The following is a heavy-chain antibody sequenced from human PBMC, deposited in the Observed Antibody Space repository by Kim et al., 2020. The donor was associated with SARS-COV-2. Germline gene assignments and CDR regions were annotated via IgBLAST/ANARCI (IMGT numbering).Heavy chain of an antibody. Sequence: SETLSLTCTVSGGSISSYYWSWIRQPPGKGLEWIGNIYYSGSTNYNPSLKSRVTISVDTSKNQFSLKLSSVTAADTAVYYCARASRSTIFGVVTAPGAFDIWGQGTMVTVSS. CDR2: IYYSGST. V-gene: IGHV4-59*01. J-gene: IGHJ3*02. CDR3: ARASRSTIFGVVTAPGAFDI. CDR1: GGSISSYY. D-gene: IGHD3-3*01.